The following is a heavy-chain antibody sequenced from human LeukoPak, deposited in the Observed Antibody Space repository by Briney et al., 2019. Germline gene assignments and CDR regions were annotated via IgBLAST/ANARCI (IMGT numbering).Heavy chain of an antibody. Sequence: PGGSLRLSCVASGFTFSIYAMHWVRQAPGKGLEWVSAISGSGGSTFYADSVKGRFTISRDNSKNTLYLQMNSLRAEDTAVYYCAKDLGSNGYYNSWGQGTLVTVSS. D-gene: IGHD3-9*01. J-gene: IGHJ4*02. CDR3: AKDLGSNGYYNS. CDR1: GFTFSIYA. CDR2: ISGSGGST. V-gene: IGHV3-23*01.